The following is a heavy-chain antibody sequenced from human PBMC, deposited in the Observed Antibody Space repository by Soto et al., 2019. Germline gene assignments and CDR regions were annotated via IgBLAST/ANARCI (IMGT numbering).Heavy chain of an antibody. CDR3: ARQQQLSPMGYYYGMDV. D-gene: IGHD6-13*01. CDR1: GYSFTSYW. Sequence: PGESLKISCQGSGYSFTSYWIGWVRQMPGKNLEWMGIIYPGDSDTSYSLSFQGQVTISADKSISTAYLQWSSLKASDTAMYYCARQQQLSPMGYYYGMDVWGQGTTVTVSS. J-gene: IGHJ6*02. CDR2: IYPGDSDT. V-gene: IGHV5-51*01.